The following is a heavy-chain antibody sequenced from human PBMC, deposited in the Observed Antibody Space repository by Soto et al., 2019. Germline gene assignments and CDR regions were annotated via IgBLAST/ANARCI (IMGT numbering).Heavy chain of an antibody. CDR1: GGSISSYY. J-gene: IGHJ4*02. CDR3: ARGGRHWIDY. Sequence: SETLSLTCTVSGGSISSYYWSWIRQPPGKGLEWIGYIYYSGSTNYNPSLKSRVTISVDTSKNQFSLKLSSVTAADTAVYYCARGGRHWIDYWGQGTLVTVSS. CDR2: IYYSGST. D-gene: IGHD1-1*01. V-gene: IGHV4-59*01.